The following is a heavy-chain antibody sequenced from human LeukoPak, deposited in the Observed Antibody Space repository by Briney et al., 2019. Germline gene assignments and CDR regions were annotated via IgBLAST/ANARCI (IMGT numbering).Heavy chain of an antibody. J-gene: IGHJ4*02. CDR1: GASISSSSYY. CDR3: ARRNWGSSRIDY. V-gene: IGHV4-39*01. Sequence: SETLSLTCTVSGASISSSSYYWGWIRQPPGKGLEWICCMFYSGVTYYNPSLKSRVTISADTSKNQFSLKLSSVPAADTAVYYCARRNWGSSRIDYWGQGTLVTVSS. D-gene: IGHD3-16*01. CDR2: MFYSGVT.